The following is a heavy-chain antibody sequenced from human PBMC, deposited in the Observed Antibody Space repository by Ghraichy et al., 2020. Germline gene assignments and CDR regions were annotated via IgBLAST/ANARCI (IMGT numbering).Heavy chain of an antibody. Sequence: SVKVSCKASGGTFSSYAISWVRQAPGQGLEWMGGIIPIFGTANYAQKFQGRVTITADESTSTAYMELSSLRSEDTAVYYCARERVWEYQLIPNYYMDVWGKGTTVTVSS. D-gene: IGHD2-2*01. J-gene: IGHJ6*03. CDR1: GGTFSSYA. CDR2: IIPIFGTA. CDR3: ARERVWEYQLIPNYYMDV. V-gene: IGHV1-69*13.